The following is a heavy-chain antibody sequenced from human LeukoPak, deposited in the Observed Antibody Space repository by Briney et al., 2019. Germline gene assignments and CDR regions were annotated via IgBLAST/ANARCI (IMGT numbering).Heavy chain of an antibody. V-gene: IGHV1-2*02. J-gene: IGHJ4*02. CDR1: GYTFTGYY. CDR2: INPNSGGT. Sequence: GASVKVSCKASGYTFTGYYMHWVRQAPGQGLEWMGWINPNSGGTNYAQKFQGRVTMTRDTSISTAYMELSRLRSDDTAVYYCARTVYYDILTGYFYWGQGTLVTVSS. CDR3: ARTVYYDILTGYFY. D-gene: IGHD3-9*01.